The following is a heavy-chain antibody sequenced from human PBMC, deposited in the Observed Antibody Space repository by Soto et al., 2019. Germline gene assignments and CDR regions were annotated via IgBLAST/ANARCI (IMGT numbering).Heavy chain of an antibody. CDR2: IIPIFGTA. CDR1: GGTFSSYA. J-gene: IGHJ6*02. CDR3: ARDHIDFWSGYRRRGVYGMDV. Sequence: QVQLVQSGAEVKKPGSSVKVSCKASGGTFSSYAISWVRQAPGQGLEWMGGIIPIFGTANYAQKFQGRVTITADKSTSTAYMELSSLRSEDTAVYYCARDHIDFWSGYRRRGVYGMDVWGQGTTVTVSS. D-gene: IGHD3-3*01. V-gene: IGHV1-69*06.